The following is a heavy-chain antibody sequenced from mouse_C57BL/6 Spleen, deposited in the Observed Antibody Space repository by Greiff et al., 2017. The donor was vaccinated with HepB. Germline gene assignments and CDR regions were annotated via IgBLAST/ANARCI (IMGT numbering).Heavy chain of an antibody. V-gene: IGHV1-81*01. Sequence: VQLQESGAELARPGASVKLSCKASGYTFTSYGISWVKQRTGQGLEWIGEIYPRSGNTYYNEKFKGKATLTADKSSSTAYMELRSLTSEDSAVYFCARKVTTVVADYWGQGTTLTVSP. D-gene: IGHD1-1*01. CDR2: IYPRSGNT. CDR1: GYTFTSYG. CDR3: ARKVTTVVADY. J-gene: IGHJ2*01.